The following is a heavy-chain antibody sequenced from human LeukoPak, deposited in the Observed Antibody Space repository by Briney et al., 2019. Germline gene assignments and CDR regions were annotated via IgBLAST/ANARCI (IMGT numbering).Heavy chain of an antibody. CDR1: GYTFTDYY. V-gene: IGHV1-2*02. J-gene: IGHJ4*02. CDR2: INPADGGT. CDR3: ARAEEEGFDY. Sequence: ASVKVSCKASGYTFTDYYIHWVRQAPGQGLEWMGWINPADGGTKFAQNFQVRVTMTSDTSISTAYMELSSLRSDDTAVYYCARAEEEGFDYWGQGTLVTVSS.